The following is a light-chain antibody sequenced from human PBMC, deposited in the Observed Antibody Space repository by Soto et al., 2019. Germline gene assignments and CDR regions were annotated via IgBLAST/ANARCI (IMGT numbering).Light chain of an antibody. CDR3: CSYAGSYTVI. J-gene: IGLJ2*01. CDR1: RGDVGTYNL. Sequence: QSALTQPASVSGSPGQSITISCIGTRGDVGTYNLVSWYQQHPDKAPKLIIYEDTKRPSGVSSRFSGSKSGNTASLTISGLQAEDAADYYCCSYAGSYTVIFGGGTKVTVL. V-gene: IGLV2-23*01. CDR2: EDT.